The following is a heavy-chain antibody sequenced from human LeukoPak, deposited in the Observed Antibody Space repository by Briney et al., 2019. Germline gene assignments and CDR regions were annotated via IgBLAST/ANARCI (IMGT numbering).Heavy chain of an antibody. CDR3: ARSRRVVVPSTLNSADDYYYYMDV. V-gene: IGHV7-4-1*01. CDR1: GYTFTSYA. Sequence: EASVKVSCKASGYTFTSYAMNWVRQAPGQGLEWMGWINTNTGNPMYAQGFTGRFVFSLDTSVSTAYLEIYSLKAEDTAVYYCARSRRVVVPSTLNSADDYYYYMDVWGKGTTVTVSS. CDR2: INTNTGNP. J-gene: IGHJ6*03. D-gene: IGHD2-15*01.